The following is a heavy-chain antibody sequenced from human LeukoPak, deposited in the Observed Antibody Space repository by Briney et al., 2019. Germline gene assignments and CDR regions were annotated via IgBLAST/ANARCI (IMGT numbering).Heavy chain of an antibody. CDR3: ARDAPIPYYYGSGSSYGMDV. CDR2: IWNDGSNK. Sequence: GRSLRLSCAASGFTFSSYGMHWVRQAPGKGLEWVAVIWNDGSNKYYADSVKGRFTISRDNSKNTLYLQMNSLRAEDTAVYYCARDAPIPYYYGSGSSYGMDVWGQGTTVTVSS. V-gene: IGHV3-33*01. J-gene: IGHJ6*02. CDR1: GFTFSSYG. D-gene: IGHD3-10*01.